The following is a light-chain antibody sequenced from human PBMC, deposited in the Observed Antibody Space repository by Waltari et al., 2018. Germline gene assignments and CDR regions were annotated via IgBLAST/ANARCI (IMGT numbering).Light chain of an antibody. CDR2: DAS. Sequence: EIVMTQSPATLPVSPGETASLSCRASQSVTSNLAWYQQKPGQAPRLLIYDASTRATGIPARFSGSGSGTEFTLTISSLQSEDFAVYYWQQYNSWPLTFGGGTKVEIK. CDR3: QQYNSWPLT. CDR1: QSVTSN. J-gene: IGKJ4*01. V-gene: IGKV3-15*01.